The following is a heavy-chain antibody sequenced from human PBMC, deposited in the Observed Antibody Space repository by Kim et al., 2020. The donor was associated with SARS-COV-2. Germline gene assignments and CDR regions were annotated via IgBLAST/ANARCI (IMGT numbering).Heavy chain of an antibody. J-gene: IGHJ4*02. V-gene: IGHV3-48*03. CDR3: AREDSSGWSRVDY. Sequence: GGSLRLYCAASGFTFSSYEMNWVRQAPGKGLEWVSYISSSGSTIYYADSVKGRFTISRDNAKNSLYLQMNSLRAEDTAVYYCAREDSSGWSRVDYWGQGTLVTVSS. CDR1: GFTFSSYE. D-gene: IGHD6-19*01. CDR2: ISSSGSTI.